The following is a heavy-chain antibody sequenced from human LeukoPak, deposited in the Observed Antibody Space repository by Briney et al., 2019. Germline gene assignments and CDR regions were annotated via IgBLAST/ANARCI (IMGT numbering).Heavy chain of an antibody. D-gene: IGHD6-19*01. V-gene: IGHV3-7*03. CDR2: IKLDGSEK. CDR3: ARDRWAVAATGDYYYYGMDV. J-gene: IGHJ6*02. CDR1: GFTFSSYA. Sequence: GGSLRLSCAASGFTFSSYAMHWVRQAPGKGLEWVANIKLDGSEKNYVDSVKGRFTISRDNAKNSLYLHMNSLTVEDTAIYYCARDRWAVAATGDYYYYGMDVWGQGTTVTVSS.